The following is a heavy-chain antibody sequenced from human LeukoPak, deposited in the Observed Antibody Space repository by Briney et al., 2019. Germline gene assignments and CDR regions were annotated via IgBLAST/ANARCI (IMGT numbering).Heavy chain of an antibody. Sequence: SETLSLTCTVSGGSISSYYWSWIRQPAGKGLEWIGRIYTSGSTNYNPSLKSRVTMSVDTSKNQFSLKLSSVTAADTAVYYCARDLRDYDYVWGSRTHAFDIWGQGTMVTVSS. CDR1: GGSISSYY. CDR3: ARDLRDYDYVWGSRTHAFDI. D-gene: IGHD3-16*01. J-gene: IGHJ3*02. CDR2: IYTSGST. V-gene: IGHV4-4*07.